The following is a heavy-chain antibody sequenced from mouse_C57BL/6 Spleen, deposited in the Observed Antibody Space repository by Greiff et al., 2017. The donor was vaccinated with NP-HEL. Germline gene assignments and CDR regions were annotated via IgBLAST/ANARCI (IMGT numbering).Heavy chain of an antibody. CDR1: GFTFSSYG. J-gene: IGHJ2*01. CDR3: ARPSLRGLYFDY. D-gene: IGHD1-2*01. Sequence: EVMLVESGGDLVKPGGSLKLSCAASGFTFSSYGMSWVRQTPDKRLEWVATISSGGSYTYYPDSVKGRFTISRDNAKNTLYLQMSSLKSEDTAMYYCARPSLRGLYFDYWGQGTTLTVSS. V-gene: IGHV5-6*01. CDR2: ISSGGSYT.